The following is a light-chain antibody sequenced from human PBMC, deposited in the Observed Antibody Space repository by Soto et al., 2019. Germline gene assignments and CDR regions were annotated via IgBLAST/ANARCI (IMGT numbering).Light chain of an antibody. J-gene: IGKJ1*01. CDR1: QSVDTTF. CDR2: GAS. V-gene: IGKV3-20*01. CDR3: QQYMSSVT. Sequence: EIVLTQSPGSLVLSPGQRATLSCRASQSVDTTFFAWYQKKPGQAPRLLIYGASKRANGIPDRFSGSGSGTDFTLIISRLEPEDFAVYYCQQYMSSVTFGQGTKVEIK.